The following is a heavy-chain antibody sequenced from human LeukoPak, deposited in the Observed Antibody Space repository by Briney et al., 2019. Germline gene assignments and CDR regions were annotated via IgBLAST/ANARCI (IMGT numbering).Heavy chain of an antibody. J-gene: IGHJ2*01. D-gene: IGHD4-17*01. V-gene: IGHV3-53*01. CDR2: IYSGGST. CDR3: AGYGEYWDWYFDL. Sequence: GSLRLSCAASGFTVSSNYMSWVRQAPGKGLEWVSVIYSGGSTYYADSVKGRFTISRDNSKNTLYLQMNSLRAEDTAVYYCAGYGEYWDWYFDLWGRGTPVTVSP. CDR1: GFTVSSNY.